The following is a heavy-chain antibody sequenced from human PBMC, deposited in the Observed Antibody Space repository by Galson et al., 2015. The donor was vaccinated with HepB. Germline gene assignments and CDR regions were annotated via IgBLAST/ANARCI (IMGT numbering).Heavy chain of an antibody. CDR1: GFTFSDYA. J-gene: IGHJ4*02. Sequence: SLRLSCAASGFTFSDYAMSWFRQAPGKGLEWVGFIRSKTYGGTTEYAASVKGRFTISRDDSKSIAYLHMNSLKTEDTAVYYCNRDAVYVDIVATPPSYFDYWGQGTLVTVSS. D-gene: IGHD5-12*01. CDR3: NRDAVYVDIVATPPSYFDY. V-gene: IGHV3-49*03. CDR2: IRSKTYGGTT.